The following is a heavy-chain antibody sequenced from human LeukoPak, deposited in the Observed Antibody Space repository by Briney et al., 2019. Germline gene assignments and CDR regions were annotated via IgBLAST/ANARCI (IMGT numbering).Heavy chain of an antibody. CDR2: IYSGGST. D-gene: IGHD1-26*01. Sequence: PGGSLRLSCAASGFTVSSNYMSWVRQAPGKGLEWVSIIYSGGSTYYADSVKGRFTISRDNAKNSLYLQMNSLRAEDTAVYYCARGKWEPLDYWGQGTLVTVSS. V-gene: IGHV3-66*01. CDR1: GFTVSSNY. CDR3: ARGKWEPLDY. J-gene: IGHJ4*02.